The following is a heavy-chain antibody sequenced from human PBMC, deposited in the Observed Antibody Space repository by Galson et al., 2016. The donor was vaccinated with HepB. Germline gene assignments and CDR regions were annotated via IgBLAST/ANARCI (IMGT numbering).Heavy chain of an antibody. D-gene: IGHD2-2*02. CDR2: IYWDDDK. V-gene: IGHV2-5*02. CDR1: GFSLNTSGVG. J-gene: IGHJ4*02. Sequence: PALVKPTQTLTLTCTFSGFSLNTSGVGVGWIRQPPGKALEWLVLIYWDDDKRYSPSLKNRLTITKDTSKNQVVLTMTNMDPLDTATYYCTHSRVPASIWGFGHWVQGTLVTVSS. CDR3: THSRVPASIWGFGH.